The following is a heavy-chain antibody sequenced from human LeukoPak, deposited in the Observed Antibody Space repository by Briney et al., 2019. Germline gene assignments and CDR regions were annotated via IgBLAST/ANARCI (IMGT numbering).Heavy chain of an antibody. J-gene: IGHJ4*02. Sequence: GGSLRLSCAASGFTFSSYEMNWVRQAPGKGLEWVSYISSSGSTIYYADSVKGRFTISRDSAKNSLYLQMNSLRAEDTAVYYCAGGTYYYDSSGYYVFDYWGQGTLVTVSS. CDR2: ISSSGSTI. CDR1: GFTFSSYE. D-gene: IGHD3-22*01. CDR3: AGGTYYYDSSGYYVFDY. V-gene: IGHV3-48*03.